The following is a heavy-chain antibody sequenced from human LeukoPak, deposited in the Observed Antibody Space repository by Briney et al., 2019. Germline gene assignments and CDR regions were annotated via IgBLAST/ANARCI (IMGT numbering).Heavy chain of an antibody. D-gene: IGHD6-6*01. V-gene: IGHV3-21*01. J-gene: IGHJ4*02. Sequence: PGGSLRLSCAASGFTFSSYSMNWVRQAPGKGLEWVSSISSSSSYIYYADSVKGRFTISRDNAKNSLYLQMNSLRAEDAAVYYCASQYSSSVDYWGQGTLVTVSS. CDR3: ASQYSSSVDY. CDR1: GFTFSSYS. CDR2: ISSSSSYI.